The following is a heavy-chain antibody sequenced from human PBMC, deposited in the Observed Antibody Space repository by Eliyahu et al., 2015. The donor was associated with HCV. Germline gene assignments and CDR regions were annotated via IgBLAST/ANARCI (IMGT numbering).Heavy chain of an antibody. CDR3: AKDAGYDILTGNHLYFDS. CDR1: GFTFRXYA. CDR2: LSATENT. Sequence: EVQLLESGGGLVQPGGSLRLSCEASGFTFRXYAMSWXRQAPGTGLEWVAGLSATENTYYADSVKGRFTISRDESKKSLYLQMNNLRADDTAIYYCAKDAGYDILTGNHLYFDSWGQGTQVVVSS. J-gene: IGHJ4*02. D-gene: IGHD3-9*01. V-gene: IGHV3-23*01.